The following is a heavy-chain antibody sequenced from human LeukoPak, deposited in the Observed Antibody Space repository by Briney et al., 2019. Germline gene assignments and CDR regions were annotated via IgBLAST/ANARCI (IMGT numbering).Heavy chain of an antibody. J-gene: IGHJ4*02. CDR1: GGSISSSSHF. CDR3: ASQGCSSTTCHFDY. CDR2: IYYSGNT. Sequence: SETLSLTCTVSGGSISSSSHFWGWIRQPPGKGLEWIGSIYYSGNTYYNPSLKSRVTISVDTSKNQFSLKLSSVTAADTAVYYCASQGCSSTTCHFDYWGQGTLVTVSS. V-gene: IGHV4-39*01. D-gene: IGHD2-2*01.